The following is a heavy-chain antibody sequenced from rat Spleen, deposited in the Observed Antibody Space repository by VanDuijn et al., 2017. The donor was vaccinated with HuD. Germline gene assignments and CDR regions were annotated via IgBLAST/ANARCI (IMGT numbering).Heavy chain of an antibody. V-gene: IGHV3-1*01. D-gene: IGHD1-10*01. Sequence: EVQLQESGPGLVKPSQSLSLTCSVTVYSITSSYRWSWIRKFPGNKLEWIGHISYSGNTNYNPSLKSRISITRDTSKNQFFLQLNSVTTEDTATYYCARDNNYKAYWGQGVMVTVSS. CDR3: ARDNNYKAY. CDR2: ISYSGNT. CDR1: VYSITSSY. J-gene: IGHJ2*01.